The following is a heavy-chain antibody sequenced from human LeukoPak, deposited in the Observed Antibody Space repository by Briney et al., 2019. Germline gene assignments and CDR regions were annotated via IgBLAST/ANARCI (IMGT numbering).Heavy chain of an antibody. Sequence: GGSLRLSCAASGFTFSSYEMNWVCQAPGKGLEWVSYISSSGSTIYYADSVKGRFTISRDNAKNSLYLQMNSLRAEDTAVYYCARVSGSGRYGFDYWGQGTLVTVSS. CDR3: ARVSGSGRYGFDY. D-gene: IGHD3-10*01. CDR1: GFTFSSYE. V-gene: IGHV3-48*03. CDR2: ISSSGSTI. J-gene: IGHJ4*02.